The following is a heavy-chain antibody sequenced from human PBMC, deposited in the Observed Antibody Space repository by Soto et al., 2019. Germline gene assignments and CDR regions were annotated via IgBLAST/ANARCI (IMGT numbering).Heavy chain of an antibody. Sequence: QVQLQESGPGLVKPSQTLSLTCTVSGGSISSGNFYWSWIRQPPGKGLEWIGFISYGGSTYYSASLKSRFTISVDTSKNQCSLTLSFVTAADTAVYYCATMGTPATGLFYFDDWGQGTLVTVSS. CDR1: GGSISSGNFY. J-gene: IGHJ4*02. V-gene: IGHV4-30-4*01. D-gene: IGHD1-7*01. CDR2: ISYGGST. CDR3: ATMGTPATGLFYFDD.